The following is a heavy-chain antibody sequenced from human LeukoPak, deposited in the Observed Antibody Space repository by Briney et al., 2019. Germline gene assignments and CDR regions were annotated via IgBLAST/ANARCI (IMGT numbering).Heavy chain of an antibody. D-gene: IGHD2-15*01. J-gene: IGHJ4*02. CDR3: AGPQTSGWWGFDY. V-gene: IGHV3-33*01. CDR2: IWYDGSNK. CDR1: GFTFSSYG. Sequence: GESLRLSCAASGFTFSSYGMHWVRQAPGKGLEWVAVIWYDGSNKYYADSVKGRFTISRDNSKNTLYLQMNSLRAEDTAVYYCAGPQTSGWWGFDYWGQGTLVTVSS.